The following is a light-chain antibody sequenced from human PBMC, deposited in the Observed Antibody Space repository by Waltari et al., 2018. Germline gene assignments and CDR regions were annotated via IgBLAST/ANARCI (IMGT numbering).Light chain of an antibody. V-gene: IGLV2-23*02. J-gene: IGLJ2*01. CDR3: CSYASSSPRLI. Sequence: QSALTQPASVSGSLGQSISISCSGTYSNVGSYVLVSWYHQRPGEAPKLLIYEVLKRPSGISNRFSGSKSGNAASLTISALQPEDEGTYYCCSYASSSPRLIFGGGTELSVL. CDR1: YSNVGSYVL. CDR2: EVL.